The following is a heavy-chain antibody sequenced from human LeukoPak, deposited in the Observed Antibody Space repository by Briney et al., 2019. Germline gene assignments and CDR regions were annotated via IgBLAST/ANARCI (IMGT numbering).Heavy chain of an antibody. Sequence: SETLSLTCTVSGGSISSGGYYWSWIRQHPGKGLEWIGYIYYSGSTYYNPSLKSRVTISVDTSKNQFSLKLSSVTAADTAVHYCARDQRAPDYYDSSGYYYDTGGFDYWGQGTLVTVSS. CDR1: GGSISSGGYY. J-gene: IGHJ4*02. D-gene: IGHD3-22*01. V-gene: IGHV4-31*03. CDR3: ARDQRAPDYYDSSGYYYDTGGFDY. CDR2: IYYSGST.